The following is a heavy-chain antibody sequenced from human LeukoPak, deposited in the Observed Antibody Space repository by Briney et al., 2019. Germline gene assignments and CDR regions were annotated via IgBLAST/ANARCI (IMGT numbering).Heavy chain of an antibody. CDR3: ARSHDFWSGYQRYSNNYYYYMDV. CDR1: GGSISSYY. Sequence: PSETLSLTCTVSGGSISSYYWSWIRQPPGKGLEWIGYIYYSGSTNYNPSLKSRVTISVDTSKNQFSLKLSSVTAADTAVYYCARSHDFWSGYQRYSNNYYYYMDVWGKGTTVTVSS. D-gene: IGHD3-3*01. CDR2: IYYSGST. J-gene: IGHJ6*03. V-gene: IGHV4-59*01.